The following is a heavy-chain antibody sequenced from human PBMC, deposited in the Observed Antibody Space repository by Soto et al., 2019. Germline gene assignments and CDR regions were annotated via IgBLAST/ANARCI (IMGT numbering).Heavy chain of an antibody. J-gene: IGHJ3*01. D-gene: IGHD3-22*01. V-gene: IGHV1-69*06. CDR1: GGAFSNHA. CDR3: ARAFFYQGSDSRGYSFDAFDF. CDR2: IIPIFGTP. Sequence: SVKVSCKAAGGAFSNHAISWVRQAPGQGLEWMGGIIPIFGTPMYAQEFKGRVTITADKSMSTVYMELRSLRSDDTAVYYCARAFFYQGSDSRGYSFDAFDFWGPGTLVTVSS.